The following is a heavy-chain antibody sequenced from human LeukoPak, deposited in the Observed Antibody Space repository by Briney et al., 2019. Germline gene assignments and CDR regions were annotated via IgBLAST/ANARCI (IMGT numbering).Heavy chain of an antibody. V-gene: IGHV1-24*01. CDR2: FDPEDGET. CDR3: ATLGKVQYQLLIYDY. D-gene: IGHD2-2*01. Sequence: ASVKVSCKVSGYTLTELSMHWVRQAPGKGLEWMGGFDPEDGETIYAQKFQGRVTMTEDTSTDTAYMELSSLRSEDTAVYYCATLGKVQYQLLIYDYWGQGTLVTVSS. J-gene: IGHJ4*02. CDR1: GYTLTELS.